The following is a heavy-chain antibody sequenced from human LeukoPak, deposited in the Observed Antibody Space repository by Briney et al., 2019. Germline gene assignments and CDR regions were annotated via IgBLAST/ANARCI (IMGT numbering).Heavy chain of an antibody. Sequence: GGSLRLSCAASGFIFSSYSMNWVRQAPGKGLEWISFISSVSSTIFYADSVKGRFNISRDNVKNSLYLQMNGLRAEDTAVYYCARHKGSGYDPPHFVYWGQGTLVTVSS. J-gene: IGHJ4*02. D-gene: IGHD5-12*01. CDR2: ISSVSSTI. V-gene: IGHV3-48*01. CDR1: GFIFSSYS. CDR3: ARHKGSGYDPPHFVY.